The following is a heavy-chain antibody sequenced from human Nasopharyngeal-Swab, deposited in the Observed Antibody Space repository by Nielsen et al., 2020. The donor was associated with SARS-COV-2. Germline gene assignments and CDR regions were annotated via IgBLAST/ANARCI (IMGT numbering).Heavy chain of an antibody. V-gene: IGHV3-30*04. Sequence: SLKISCAASGFTFSSYAMHWVRQAPGTGLEWAALISYDGSNKYYADSVKGRFTISRDNSKNTLYLQLNSLRTEDTAVYYCARETKWYLDQWGQGTLVTVSS. CDR3: ARETKWYLDQ. J-gene: IGHJ4*02. CDR1: GFTFSSYA. CDR2: ISYDGSNK. D-gene: IGHD1-14*01.